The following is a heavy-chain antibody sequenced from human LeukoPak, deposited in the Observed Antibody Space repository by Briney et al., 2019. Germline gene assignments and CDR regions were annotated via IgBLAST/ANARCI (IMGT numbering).Heavy chain of an antibody. CDR2: INPNTGGT. J-gene: IGHJ4*02. D-gene: IGHD3-9*01. CDR3: ARVHATGYFSLDLGY. Sequence: GASVKVSCTASGYTFTVYFMHWVRQAPGQGLDWMGWINPNTGGTKYAQKFQGRVTMTRDTAIGTAYMELSTVTSDDTAVYFCARVHATGYFSLDLGYWGQGTRVTVAS. CDR1: GYTFTVYF. V-gene: IGHV1-2*02.